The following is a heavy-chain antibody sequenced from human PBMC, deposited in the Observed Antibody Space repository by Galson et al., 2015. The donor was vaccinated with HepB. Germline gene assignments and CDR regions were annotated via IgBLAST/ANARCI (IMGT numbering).Heavy chain of an antibody. CDR2: ISSSSSYI. Sequence: SLRLSCAASGFTFSSYSMNWVRQAPGKGLEWVSSISSSSSYIYYADSVKDRFTISRDNAKNSLYLQMNSLRAEDTAVYYCARGGELQSVGYWGQGTLVTVSS. J-gene: IGHJ4*02. V-gene: IGHV3-21*01. CDR1: GFTFSSYS. CDR3: ARGGELQSVGY. D-gene: IGHD1-26*01.